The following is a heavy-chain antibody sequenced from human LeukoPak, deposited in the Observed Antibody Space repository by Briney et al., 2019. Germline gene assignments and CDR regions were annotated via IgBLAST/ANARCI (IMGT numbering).Heavy chain of an antibody. V-gene: IGHV4-39*07. CDR3: ARVEAATTNPRFDY. CDR2: IYYTGNT. J-gene: IGHJ4*02. D-gene: IGHD5-24*01. Sequence: SETLSLTCTVSGDSITSGSYYWGWIRQPPGRGLEWIGSIYYTGNTYYNPSLKSRVTISVDTSNNEFSLRLTSVTAADTAVYYCARVEAATTNPRFDYWGQGTLVTVSS. CDR1: GDSITSGSYY.